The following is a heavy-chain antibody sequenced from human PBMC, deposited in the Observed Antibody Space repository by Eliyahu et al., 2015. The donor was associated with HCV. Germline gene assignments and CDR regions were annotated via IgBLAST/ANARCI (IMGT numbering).Heavy chain of an antibody. J-gene: IGHJ5*02. CDR2: INPSDGST. Sequence: QVQLVQSGAEVKMSGASVKVSCKASGYTFTDNYIQWVRQAPGQGLEWMGTINPSDGSTDYARKFEGRVTMTRDTSTSTVYMELSSLGSEDTAVYYCARGGWQQLVIHYFDPWGQGTLVTVSS. CDR1: GYTFTDNY. V-gene: IGHV1-46*01. CDR3: ARGGWQQLVIHYFDP. D-gene: IGHD6-13*01.